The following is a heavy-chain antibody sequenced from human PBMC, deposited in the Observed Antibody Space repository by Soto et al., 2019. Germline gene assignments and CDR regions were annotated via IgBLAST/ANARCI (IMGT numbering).Heavy chain of an antibody. J-gene: IGHJ6*02. Sequence: SETLSLTCTVSGGSISSGDYYWSWIRQPPGKGLEWIGYIYYSGSTYYNPSLKSRVTISVDTSKNQFSLKLSSVTAADTAVYYCARERVTNYYYYYGMDAWGQGTTVTVSS. CDR3: ARERVTNYYYYYGMDA. V-gene: IGHV4-30-4*01. CDR2: IYYSGST. CDR1: GGSISSGDYY. D-gene: IGHD4-4*01.